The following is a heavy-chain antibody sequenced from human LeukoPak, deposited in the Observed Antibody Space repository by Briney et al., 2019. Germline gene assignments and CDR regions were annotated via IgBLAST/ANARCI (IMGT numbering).Heavy chain of an antibody. J-gene: IGHJ6*04. CDR1: GFTFSSYS. CDR3: ARGPPRGYYGSGSYHKFGMDV. Sequence: GGSLRLSCAASGFTFSSYSMNWVRQAPGKGLEWVSYISSSSSTIYYADSVKGRFTISRDNAKNSLYLQMNSLRAEDTAVYYCARGPPRGYYGSGSYHKFGMDVWGKGTTATVSS. CDR2: ISSSSSTI. V-gene: IGHV3-48*01. D-gene: IGHD3-10*01.